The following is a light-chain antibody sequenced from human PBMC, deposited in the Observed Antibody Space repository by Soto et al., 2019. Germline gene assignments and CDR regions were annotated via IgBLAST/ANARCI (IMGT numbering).Light chain of an antibody. CDR3: QQLNSYPRT. CDR1: QGISSY. J-gene: IGKJ1*01. CDR2: AAS. Sequence: DIQLTQSPSFLSASVGDRVTITCRASQGISSYLAWYQQKPGKAPKLLIYAASTLQSGVPSRFSGSGSGIEFTLTISSLQPEDFATYYRQQLNSYPRTFGQGTKVEVK. V-gene: IGKV1-9*01.